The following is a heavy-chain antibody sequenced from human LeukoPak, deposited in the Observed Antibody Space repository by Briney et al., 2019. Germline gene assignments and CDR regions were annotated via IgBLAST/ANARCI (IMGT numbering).Heavy chain of an antibody. CDR1: GGSISSYY. D-gene: IGHD6-13*01. J-gene: IGHJ1*01. CDR2: IYYSGST. V-gene: IGHV4-59*01. CDR3: ASTGYSSSWYPSAEYFQH. Sequence: SETLSPTCTVSGGSISSYYWSWIRQPPGKGLEWIGYIYYSGSTNYNPSLKSRVTISVDTSKNQFSLKLSSVTAADTAVYYCASTGYSSSWYPSAEYFQHWGQGTLVTVSS.